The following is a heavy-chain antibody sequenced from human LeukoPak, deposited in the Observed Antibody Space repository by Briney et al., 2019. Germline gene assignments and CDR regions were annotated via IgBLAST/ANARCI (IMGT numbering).Heavy chain of an antibody. CDR1: GGSISSGGYY. CDR3: ARDRSYYYGSGSYYQPINYYYYGMDV. D-gene: IGHD3-10*01. J-gene: IGHJ6*02. Sequence: SETLSLTCTVSGGSISSGGYYWSWIRQHPGKGLEWIGYIYYSGSTYYNPSLKSRVTISVDTSKNQFSLKLSSVTAADTAVYYCARDRSYYYGSGSYYQPINYYYYGMDVWGQGTTVTVSS. V-gene: IGHV4-31*03. CDR2: IYYSGST.